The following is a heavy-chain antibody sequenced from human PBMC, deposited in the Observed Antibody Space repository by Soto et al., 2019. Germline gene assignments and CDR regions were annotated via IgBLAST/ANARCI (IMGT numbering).Heavy chain of an antibody. V-gene: IGHV2-5*02. CDR3: AHIVVAGLGYYFDY. CDR2: IYWDDDK. Sequence: QITLKESGPTLVKPTQTLTLTCTFSGFSLSSTRMAVGWIRQPPGKALEWLALIYWDDDKRYSPFLTSRLTIPKDTSKNQVVLTMSNMDPVDTARYYCAHIVVAGLGYYFDYWGQGTLVTLSS. D-gene: IGHD6-19*01. CDR1: GFSLSSTRMA. J-gene: IGHJ4*02.